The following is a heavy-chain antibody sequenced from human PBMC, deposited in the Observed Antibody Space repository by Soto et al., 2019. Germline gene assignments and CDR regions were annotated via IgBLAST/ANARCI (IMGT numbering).Heavy chain of an antibody. CDR3: AKRRGAGGHFDY. CDR2: VSSGGGT. D-gene: IGHD2-15*01. J-gene: IGHJ4*02. CDR1: GFTFSTYA. V-gene: IGHV3-23*01. Sequence: EVELLESGGGLVQPEGSLRLSCAASGFTFSTYAMGWVRQAPGKGLEWVSVVSSGGGTHYADSVKGRFTVSRDNSKNTLSLQMNILRADDPAVYYCAKRRGAGGHFDYWGQGALVTVSS.